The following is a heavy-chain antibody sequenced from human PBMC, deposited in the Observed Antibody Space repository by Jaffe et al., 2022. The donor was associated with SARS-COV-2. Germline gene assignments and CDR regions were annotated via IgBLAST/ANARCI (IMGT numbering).Heavy chain of an antibody. CDR1: GGSISSGNYY. CDR3: ARDIVRGLWSY. V-gene: IGHV4-31*03. D-gene: IGHD3-10*01. J-gene: IGHJ4*02. CDR2: ISHSETT. Sequence: QVQLQESGPGLVKPSQTLSLTCTVSGGSISSGNYYYSWIRQHPGKGLEWIGSISHSETTYYNPSLKSRVTISVDTSKNRFSLELTSVTTADTAVYYCARDIVRGLWSYWGQGALVTVSS.